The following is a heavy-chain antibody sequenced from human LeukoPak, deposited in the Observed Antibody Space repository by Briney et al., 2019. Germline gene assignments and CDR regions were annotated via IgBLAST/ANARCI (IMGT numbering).Heavy chain of an antibody. CDR3: ARDKTFEVVNYFNY. Sequence: PSETLSLICTVSGGSISTGSYYWGWIRQPPGKGLEWIGSIYYSGSTYYNPSLKSRITISLDTSKNQFSLKLSSVTAADTAVYYCARDKTFEVVNYFNYWGQGTLVTVSS. J-gene: IGHJ4*02. CDR2: IYYSGST. CDR1: GGSISTGSYY. V-gene: IGHV4-39*07. D-gene: IGHD3-3*01.